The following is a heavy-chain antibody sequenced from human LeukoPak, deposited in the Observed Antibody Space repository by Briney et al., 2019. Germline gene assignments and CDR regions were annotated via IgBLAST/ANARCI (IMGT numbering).Heavy chain of an antibody. CDR1: GFTFSSYA. CDR2: ISGSGGST. Sequence: GGSLRLSCAASGFTFSSYAMSWVRQAPGKGLEWVSSISGSGGSTYYADSVKGRFTISRDNSKNTLYLQMNSLRAEDTAVYYCAKDPQDCSSTSCYFDYWGQGTLVTVSS. D-gene: IGHD2-2*01. V-gene: IGHV3-23*01. CDR3: AKDPQDCSSTSCYFDY. J-gene: IGHJ4*02.